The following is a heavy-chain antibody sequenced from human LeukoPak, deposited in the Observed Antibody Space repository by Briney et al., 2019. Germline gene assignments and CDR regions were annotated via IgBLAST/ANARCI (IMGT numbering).Heavy chain of an antibody. D-gene: IGHD3-16*01. CDR2: ISPYNGDT. CDR3: ARGLGRIFAFLDV. Sequence: ASVKVSCKASGYTFTGYYIHWVRQAPGQGLDWMGWISPYNGDTNYAQKLQGRVTMTTDTSTSTAYMELRSLRSDDTAVYYCARGLGRIFAFLDVWGQGTTVTVSS. J-gene: IGHJ6*02. V-gene: IGHV1-18*04. CDR1: GYTFTGYY.